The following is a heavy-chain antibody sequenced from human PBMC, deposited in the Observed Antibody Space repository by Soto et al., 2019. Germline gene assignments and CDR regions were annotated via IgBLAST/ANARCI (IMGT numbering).Heavy chain of an antibody. CDR3: ASGIRGVGAAGAVDWFDP. V-gene: IGHV4-34*01. D-gene: IGHD6-13*01. CDR1: DGSFSGYY. CDR2: INHVGNT. Sequence: QAQLQQWGAGLLKPSETLSLTCAVSDGSFSGYYWSWIRQPPGKGLEWIGEINHVGNTNYNPSLKSRVTISVDPSKKQFSLNLSSVPAADTAVYYCASGIRGVGAAGAVDWFDPWGQGTLVTVSS. J-gene: IGHJ5*02.